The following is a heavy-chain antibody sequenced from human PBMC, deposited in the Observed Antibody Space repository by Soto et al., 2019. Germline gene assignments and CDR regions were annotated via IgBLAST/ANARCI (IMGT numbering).Heavy chain of an antibody. Sequence: QVQLVQSGAEVKKPGASVKLSCKASGYTFTSYYIHWVRQAPGQGLEWIGIINPNGGSTNYAYTLKGRLTVTRDTSTVTVYMELGALTSEDTAVYYCARGLGLGDYGGQGPLVTFSS. CDR1: GYTFTSYY. CDR2: INPNGGST. J-gene: IGHJ4*02. D-gene: IGHD7-27*01. V-gene: IGHV1-46*04. CDR3: ARGLGLGDY.